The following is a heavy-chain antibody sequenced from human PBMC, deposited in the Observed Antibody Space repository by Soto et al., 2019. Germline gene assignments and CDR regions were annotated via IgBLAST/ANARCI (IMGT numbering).Heavy chain of an antibody. Sequence: ASVKVSCKASGFTFSDYGFSWVRQAPGRGLEWMGWISAFNGETNYTQKSEGRVAMTTDAATTTAYMELRSLTVDDTAVYYCVTDPKCLLPVPLHFDYWGQGTVVTVSS. D-gene: IGHD2-2*01. J-gene: IGHJ4*02. CDR3: VTDPKCLLPVPLHFDY. CDR2: ISAFNGET. V-gene: IGHV1-18*01. CDR1: GFTFSDYG.